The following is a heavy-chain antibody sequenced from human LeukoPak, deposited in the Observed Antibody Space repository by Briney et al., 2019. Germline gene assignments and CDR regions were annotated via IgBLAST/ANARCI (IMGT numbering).Heavy chain of an antibody. CDR3: ARESKEPKWDYYMDV. D-gene: IGHD1-26*01. V-gene: IGHV4-39*07. CDR2: IYYSGST. CDR1: GGSISSASYY. J-gene: IGHJ6*03. Sequence: SETLSLTCTVSGGSISSASYYWGWIRQPPGKGLEWIGSIYYSGSTYYNPSLKSRVTISVDTSKNQFSLKLSSVTAADTAVYYCARESKEPKWDYYMDVWGKGTTVTVSS.